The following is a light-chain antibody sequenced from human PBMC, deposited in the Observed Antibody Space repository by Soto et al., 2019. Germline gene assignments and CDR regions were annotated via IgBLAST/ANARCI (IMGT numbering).Light chain of an antibody. CDR3: QQRSNWPLT. J-gene: IGKJ4*01. Sequence: EIVLTQSPATLSLSPGDRVTLSCRASQSISSYLAWYQQKPGQAPRLLIYDASNRATGIPARFSGSGSGTDFTLTISSLEPEDFAVYYCQQRSNWPLTFGGGTKVEIK. V-gene: IGKV3-11*01. CDR1: QSISSY. CDR2: DAS.